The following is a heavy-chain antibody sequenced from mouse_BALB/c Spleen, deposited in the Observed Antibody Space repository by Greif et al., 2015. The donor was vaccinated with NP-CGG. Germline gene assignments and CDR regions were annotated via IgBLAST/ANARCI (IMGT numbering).Heavy chain of an antibody. D-gene: IGHD2-4*01. V-gene: IGHV1-54*01. CDR3: AREGDYGFAY. CDR1: GYAFTNYL. CDR2: INPGSGGT. J-gene: IGHJ3*01. Sequence: VKLMESGAELVRPGTSVKVSCKASGYAFTNYLIEWVKQRPGQGLEWIGVINPGSGGTNYNEKFKGKATLTADKSSSTAYMQLSSLTSDDSAVYFCAREGDYGFAYRGQGTLVTVSA.